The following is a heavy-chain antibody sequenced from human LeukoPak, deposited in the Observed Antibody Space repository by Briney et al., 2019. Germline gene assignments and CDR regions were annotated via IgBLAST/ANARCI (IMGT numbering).Heavy chain of an antibody. D-gene: IGHD5-12*01. V-gene: IGHV1-3*01. J-gene: IGHJ4*02. CDR3: ARGTSNSGYDWIGY. CDR2: INAGNGNT. Sequence: GASVKVSCKASGYTFTSYAMHWVRQAPGQRLEWMGWINAGNGNTKYSQRFQGRVTITRDTSASTAYMELSSLRSEDTAVYYCARGTSNSGYDWIGYWGQGTLVTVSS. CDR1: GYTFTSYA.